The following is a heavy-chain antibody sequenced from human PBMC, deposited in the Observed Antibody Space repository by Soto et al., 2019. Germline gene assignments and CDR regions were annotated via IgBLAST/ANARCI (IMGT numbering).Heavy chain of an antibody. V-gene: IGHV1-3*01. Sequence: GASVKVSCKASGSTFTAYSMHWVRQAPGQGLEWMGWINVGNGNTKYSQKFQGRVTITRDTSASTAYMELSSLRSEDTAMHYCAREPGSGNFYYYLDYWGQGTQVTVSS. CDR3: AREPGSGNFYYYLDY. CDR2: INVGNGNT. J-gene: IGHJ4*02. D-gene: IGHD3-10*01. CDR1: GSTFTAYS.